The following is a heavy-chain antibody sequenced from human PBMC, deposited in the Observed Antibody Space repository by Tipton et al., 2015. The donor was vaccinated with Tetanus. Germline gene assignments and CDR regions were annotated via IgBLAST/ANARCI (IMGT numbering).Heavy chain of an antibody. D-gene: IGHD7-27*01. CDR2: FYPTGST. CDR3: ARGGKLGLGYFGL. Sequence: LVQPSETLSLTCNVSGDSISSYYWNWIRQPAGKGLEWIGRFYPTGSTIYNPSLRSRVTMSVDTSKNQFSLTLSSATAADTAVYYCARGGKLGLGYFGLWGRGTLVTVSS. J-gene: IGHJ2*01. CDR1: GDSISSYY. V-gene: IGHV4-4*07.